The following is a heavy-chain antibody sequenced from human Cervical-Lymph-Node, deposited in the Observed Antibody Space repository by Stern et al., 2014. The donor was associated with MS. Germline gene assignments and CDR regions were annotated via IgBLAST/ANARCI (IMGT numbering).Heavy chain of an antibody. CDR1: GFSLSTSGVG. J-gene: IGHJ4*02. V-gene: IGHV2-5*02. CDR2: IYWDDDK. CDR3: ARIVQQWLVRGVFDY. Sequence: QITLKESGPTLVKPTQTLTLTCTFSGFSLSTSGVGVGWIRQPPGKALEXLALIYWDDDKRYSPSLKSRLTITKDTSKNQVVLTMTNMDPVDTATYYCARIVQQWLVRGVFDYWGQGTLVTVSS. D-gene: IGHD6-19*01.